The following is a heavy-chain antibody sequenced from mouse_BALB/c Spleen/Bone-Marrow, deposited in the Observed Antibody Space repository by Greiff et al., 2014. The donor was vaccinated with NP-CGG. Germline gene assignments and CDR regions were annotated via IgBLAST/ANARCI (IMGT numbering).Heavy chain of an antibody. D-gene: IGHD2-4*01. J-gene: IGHJ4*01. Sequence: VKLQESGAELVRPGTSVKVSCKGSGYAFTNYLIEWVKQRPGQGLEWIGVINSGSGGTKYNEKFKGKATLTADKSSSTAYMQLSSLTSDDSAVYFCARAITDAMDYWGQGTSVTVSS. CDR1: GYAFTNYL. CDR2: INSGSGGT. V-gene: IGHV1-54*01. CDR3: ARAITDAMDY.